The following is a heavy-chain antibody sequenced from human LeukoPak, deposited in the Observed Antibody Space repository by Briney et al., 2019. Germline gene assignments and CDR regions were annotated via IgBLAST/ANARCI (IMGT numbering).Heavy chain of an antibody. V-gene: IGHV4-59*01. CDR1: GGSTSSYY. D-gene: IGHD4-23*01. CDR3: ARDKGDYGGKMGVASYYFDY. Sequence: SETLSLTCTVSGGSTSSYYWSWIRQPPGKGLEWIGYIYYSGSTNYNPSLKSRVTISVDTSKNQFSLKLSSVTAADTAVYYCARDKGDYGGKMGVASYYFDYWGQGTLVTVSS. J-gene: IGHJ4*02. CDR2: IYYSGST.